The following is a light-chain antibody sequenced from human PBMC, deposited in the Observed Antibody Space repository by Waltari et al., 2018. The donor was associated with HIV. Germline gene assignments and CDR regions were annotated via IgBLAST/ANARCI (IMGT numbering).Light chain of an antibody. CDR1: RSDVGGYNY. J-gene: IGLJ2*01. CDR3: SSYAGSKNLVV. V-gene: IGLV2-8*01. CDR2: EAT. Sequence: QSALTQPPSASGSPGQSVTISCTGTRSDVGGYNYVSWYQQHPGKAPKLMIYEATKRPSGVPDRFSGSRSGNTASLTVSGLQAEDEADYFCSSYAGSKNLVVFGGGTKLTVL.